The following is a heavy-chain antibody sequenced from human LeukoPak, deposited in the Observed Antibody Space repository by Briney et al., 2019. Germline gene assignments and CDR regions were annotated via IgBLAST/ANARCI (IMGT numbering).Heavy chain of an antibody. J-gene: IGHJ4*02. V-gene: IGHV3-21*01. Sequence: SISSSSSYIYYADSVKGRFTISRDNAKNPLYLQMNSLRAEDTAVYYCARVSSSGYYSDFDYWGQGTLVTVSS. D-gene: IGHD3-22*01. CDR2: ISSSSSYI. CDR3: ARVSSSGYYSDFDY.